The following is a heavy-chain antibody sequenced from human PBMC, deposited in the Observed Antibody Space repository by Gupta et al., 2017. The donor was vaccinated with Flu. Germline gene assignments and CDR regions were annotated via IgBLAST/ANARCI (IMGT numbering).Heavy chain of an antibody. CDR3: VHQSEFFGTMGG. Sequence: DDWLIWVRQAPGQGLEWVGRIKSKGGGGTTDYAAPVKGRFTISRDDSKSTMYLQMNSLTTEDTAVYYCVHQSEFFGTMGGWGQGTTVIVSS. V-gene: IGHV3-15*01. CDR2: IKSKGGGGTT. J-gene: IGHJ6*02. D-gene: IGHD3-16*01. CDR1: DDW.